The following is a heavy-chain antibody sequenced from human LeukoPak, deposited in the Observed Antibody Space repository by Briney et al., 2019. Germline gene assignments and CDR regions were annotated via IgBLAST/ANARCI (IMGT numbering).Heavy chain of an antibody. CDR3: ARESPYDGAFDI. D-gene: IGHD5-12*01. CDR2: IYYSGST. Sequence: PSETLSLTCTVSGGSLSSYYWTWVRQPPGKGLEWIGYIYYSGSTNYNPSLKSRVTISLDTSKNQFSLKLSSVTAADTAVYYCARESPYDGAFDIWGQGTVVTVSS. CDR1: GGSLSSYY. V-gene: IGHV4-59*01. J-gene: IGHJ3*02.